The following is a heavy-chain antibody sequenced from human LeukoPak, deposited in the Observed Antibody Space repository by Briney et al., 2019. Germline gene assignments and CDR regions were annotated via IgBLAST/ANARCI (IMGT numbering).Heavy chain of an antibody. D-gene: IGHD6-19*01. Sequence: GGSLRLSCAASGFTFSSYGMHWVRQAPGKGLEWVAVISYDGSNKYYADSVKGRFTISRDNSKNTLYLQMNSLRAEDTAVYYCAKAVSGWHFDYWGQGTLVTVSS. CDR3: AKAVSGWHFDY. CDR2: ISYDGSNK. CDR1: GFTFSSYG. J-gene: IGHJ4*02. V-gene: IGHV3-30*18.